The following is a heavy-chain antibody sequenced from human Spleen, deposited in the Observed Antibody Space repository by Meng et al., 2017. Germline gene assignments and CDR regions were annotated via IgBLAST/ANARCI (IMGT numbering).Heavy chain of an antibody. Sequence: GGSLRLSCAASGFTFSNYAMQWVRQAPGKGLEWVALISYDGNNKYYTDSVQGRFTISRDNSENTLFLQMNSLRAEDTAVYYCARGGSYDDFWSGYRTWFYFDYWGQGTLVTVSS. V-gene: IGHV3-30*10. CDR2: ISYDGNNK. J-gene: IGHJ4*02. CDR1: GFTFSNYA. D-gene: IGHD3-3*01. CDR3: ARGGSYDDFWSGYRTWFYFDY.